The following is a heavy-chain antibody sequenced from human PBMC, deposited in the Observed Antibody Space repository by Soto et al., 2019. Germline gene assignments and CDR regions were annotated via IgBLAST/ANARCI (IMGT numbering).Heavy chain of an antibody. Sequence: PGESLKISCKGSGYSFTSSRIGWVRQMPGKGLEWMVIIDPGDSDTRYNPSFQGRVTISADKSNSTAYLQWSSLKASDTAMYYCARQGAGGLFDYWGQGTLVTVSS. V-gene: IGHV5-51*01. CDR1: GYSFTSSR. CDR2: IDPGDSDT. D-gene: IGHD2-15*01. CDR3: ARQGAGGLFDY. J-gene: IGHJ4*02.